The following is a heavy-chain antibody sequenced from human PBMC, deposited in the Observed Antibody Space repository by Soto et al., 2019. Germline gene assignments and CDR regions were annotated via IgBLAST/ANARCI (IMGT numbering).Heavy chain of an antibody. CDR2: IWYDGSNK. CDR3: ASNDYYDSSGQLDY. V-gene: IGHV3-33*01. CDR1: GFTFSSDG. J-gene: IGHJ4*02. D-gene: IGHD3-22*01. Sequence: QVQLVESGGGVVQPGRSLRLSCAASGFTFSSDGMHWVRQAPGKGLEWVAVIWYDGSNKYYADSVKGRFTISRDYSKNTLYLQMNSLRAEDTAVYYCASNDYYDSSGQLDYWGQGTLVTVSS.